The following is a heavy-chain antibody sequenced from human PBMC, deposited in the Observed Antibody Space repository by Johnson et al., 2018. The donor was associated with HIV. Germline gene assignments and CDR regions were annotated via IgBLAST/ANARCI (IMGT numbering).Heavy chain of an antibody. CDR1: GFTFSSYA. CDR2: ISYDGSNK. J-gene: IGHJ3*02. Sequence: QVQLVESGGGVVQPARSLRLSCSASGFTFSSYAMHWVSQAPGKGLAWVACISYDGSNKYYEDTVQGRVTISRDNSKNTLYLQMNSLRGEDTAVYYGARGVGNDAFDIWGQGTMVTVSS. V-gene: IGHV3-30-3*01. D-gene: IGHD1-26*01. CDR3: ARGVGNDAFDI.